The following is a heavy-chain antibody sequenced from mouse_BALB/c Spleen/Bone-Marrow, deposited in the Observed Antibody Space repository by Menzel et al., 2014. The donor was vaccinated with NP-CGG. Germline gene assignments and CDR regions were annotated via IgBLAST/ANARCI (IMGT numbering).Heavy chain of an antibody. Sequence: EVKLQESGGGLEQPGGSLILSCAAPGFDFSRYWMSWARQAPGKGQEWIGEINPGSSTINYAPSLKDKFIISRDNAKKTLYLQMSKVRSEDTALYYCAGLGYYGYFAYWGQGTTLTVSS. D-gene: IGHD1-1*01. J-gene: IGHJ2*01. CDR2: INPGSSTI. CDR3: AGLGYYGYFAY. V-gene: IGHV4-2*02. CDR1: GFDFSRYW.